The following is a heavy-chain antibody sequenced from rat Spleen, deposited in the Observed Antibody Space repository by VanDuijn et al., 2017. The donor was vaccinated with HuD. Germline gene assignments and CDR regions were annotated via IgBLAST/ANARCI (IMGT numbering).Heavy chain of an antibody. CDR3: AREWGAGFDY. CDR1: GFSLTDYS. Sequence: VQLKESGPGLVQPSQTLSLTCTVSGFSLTDYSVHWVRQPPGKGLEWMGVMWSGGSTAYNSALKSRLSISRDTSTSQVFLKMNSLQTEDTATYYCAREWGAGFDYWGQGVMVTVSS. CDR2: MWSGGST. V-gene: IGHV2S63*01. J-gene: IGHJ2*01. D-gene: IGHD1-2*01.